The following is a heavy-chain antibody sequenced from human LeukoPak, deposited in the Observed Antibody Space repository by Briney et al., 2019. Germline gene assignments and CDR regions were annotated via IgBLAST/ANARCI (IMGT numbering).Heavy chain of an antibody. CDR1: GGSFSGYY. Sequence: SETLSLTCAVYGGSFSGYYWSWIRQPPGKGLEWIGEINHSGSTNYNPSLKSRVTISVDTSKNQFSLKLSSVTAADTAVYYCARGSGTYYYDSSGYYFDYWGQGTLVTVSS. CDR3: ARGSGTYYYDSSGYYFDY. V-gene: IGHV4-34*01. J-gene: IGHJ4*02. D-gene: IGHD3-22*01. CDR2: INHSGST.